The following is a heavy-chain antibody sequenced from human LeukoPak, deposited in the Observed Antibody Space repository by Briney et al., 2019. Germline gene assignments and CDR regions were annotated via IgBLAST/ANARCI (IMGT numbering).Heavy chain of an antibody. J-gene: IGHJ4*02. Sequence: GESLKISCKASGYTFSSYSIGWVRQLPGKGLEWMGIIYAGHSDTAYSPSFQGQVTISADRSITTAYLQWSSLQASDTAIYYCARQGGYYYDARGFDYWGQGILVTVSS. D-gene: IGHD3-22*01. CDR1: GYTFSSYS. CDR3: ARQGGYYYDARGFDY. V-gene: IGHV5-51*01. CDR2: IYAGHSDT.